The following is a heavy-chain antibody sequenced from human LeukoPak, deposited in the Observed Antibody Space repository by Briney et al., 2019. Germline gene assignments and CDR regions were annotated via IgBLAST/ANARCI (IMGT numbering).Heavy chain of an antibody. CDR3: ARVKEDTVVVPAAIRDYYYYYMDV. V-gene: IGHV3-20*04. CDR1: GFTFDDYG. J-gene: IGHJ6*03. Sequence: GGSLRLSCAASGFTFDDYGMSWVRQAPGKGLEWVSGINWNGGSTGYADSVKGRFTISRDNAKNSLYLQMNSLRAEDTALYYCARVKEDTVVVPAAIRDYYYYYMDVWGKGTTVTVSS. CDR2: INWNGGST. D-gene: IGHD2-2*02.